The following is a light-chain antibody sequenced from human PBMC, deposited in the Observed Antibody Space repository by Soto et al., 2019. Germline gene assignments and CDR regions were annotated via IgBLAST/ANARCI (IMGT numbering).Light chain of an antibody. J-gene: IGLJ3*02. CDR1: SSDVGGYNY. Sequence: QSALTQSASVSGSPGQSITISCTGTSSDVGGYNYVSWYQQHPGKAPKLIIYDVSNRPSGVSTRFSGSKSDNTASLTISGLQAEDEADYSCSSYTSTNSWVFGGGTQLTVL. V-gene: IGLV2-14*01. CDR2: DVS. CDR3: SSYTSTNSWV.